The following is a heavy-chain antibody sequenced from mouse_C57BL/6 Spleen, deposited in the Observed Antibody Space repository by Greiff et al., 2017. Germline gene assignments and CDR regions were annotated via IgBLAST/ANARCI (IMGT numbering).Heavy chain of an antibody. CDR3: AIGYSNRYYAMDY. V-gene: IGHV1-50*01. D-gene: IGHD2-5*01. J-gene: IGHJ4*01. CDR1: GYTFTSYW. CDR2: IDPSDSYT. Sequence: VQLQQPGAELVKPGASVKLSCKASGYTFTSYWMQWVKQRPGPGLEWIGEIDPSDSYTNYNQKFKGKATLTVDTSSSTAYMQLSSLTSEDSAVYDGAIGYSNRYYAMDYWGQGTSVTVAS.